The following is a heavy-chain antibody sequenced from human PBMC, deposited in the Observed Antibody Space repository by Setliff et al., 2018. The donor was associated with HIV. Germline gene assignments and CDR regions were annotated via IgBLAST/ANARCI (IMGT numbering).Heavy chain of an antibody. CDR2: IYTSGST. V-gene: IGHV4-61*09. J-gene: IGHJ6*02. CDR1: GGSISSGSYY. D-gene: IGHD3-10*01. CDR3: ARARFGETYGDYYYYGMDV. Sequence: SETLSLTCTVPGGSISSGSYYWSWIRQPAGKGLEWIGHIYTSGSTNYNPSLKSRVTISVDTSKNQFSLKLSSVTAADTAVYYCARARFGETYGDYYYYGMDVWGQGTTVTVS.